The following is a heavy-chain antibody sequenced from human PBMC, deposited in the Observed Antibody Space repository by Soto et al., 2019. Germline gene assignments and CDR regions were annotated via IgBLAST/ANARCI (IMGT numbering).Heavy chain of an antibody. D-gene: IGHD2-15*01. V-gene: IGHV1-18*01. CDR1: GYTFTSYG. Sequence: QVQLVQSGAEVKKPGASVKVSCKASGYTFTSYGISWARQAPGQGLEWMGWISAYNGNTNYAQKLQGRVTMTTDTSTSTAYMELRSLRSDDTAVYYCARSIIGYCSGGSCYAYFDIWGQGTMVTVSS. CDR3: ARSIIGYCSGGSCYAYFDI. J-gene: IGHJ3*02. CDR2: ISAYNGNT.